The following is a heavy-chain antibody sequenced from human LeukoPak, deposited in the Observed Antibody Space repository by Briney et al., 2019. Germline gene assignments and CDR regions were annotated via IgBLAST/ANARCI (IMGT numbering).Heavy chain of an antibody. CDR2: IWYDGSNK. J-gene: IGHJ4*02. CDR1: GFTFSSYG. CDR3: ARGALSIAAAPLDY. Sequence: GGSLRLSCAASGFTFSSYGMHWVRQAPGKGLEWVAVIWYDGSNKYYADSVKGRFTISRDNSKNTLYLQMNSLRAEDTAVYYCARGALSIAAAPLDYWGQGTLVTVSS. D-gene: IGHD6-13*01. V-gene: IGHV3-30*19.